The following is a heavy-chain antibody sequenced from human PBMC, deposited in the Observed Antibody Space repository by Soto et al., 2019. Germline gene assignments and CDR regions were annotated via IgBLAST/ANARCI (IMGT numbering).Heavy chain of an antibody. V-gene: IGHV3-23*05. Sequence: GGSLRLSCTASGLPHSSYAMMWVRQAPGKGLECVSGIYGSGRGIEYADSVKGRFTISRDNSKNTVYLQMTDLRADDTAVYYCAKDAVYNDGLWLMDHWGQGTQFTVSS. J-gene: IGHJ4*02. CDR2: IYGSGRGI. D-gene: IGHD2-21*01. CDR1: GLPHSSYA. CDR3: AKDAVYNDGLWLMDH.